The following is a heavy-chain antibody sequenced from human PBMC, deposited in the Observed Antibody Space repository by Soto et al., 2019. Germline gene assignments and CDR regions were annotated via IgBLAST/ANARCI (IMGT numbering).Heavy chain of an antibody. D-gene: IGHD1-26*01. CDR1: GASVSSGSFY. CDR2: IYYTGNT. J-gene: IGHJ5*02. V-gene: IGHV4-61*01. Sequence: PSETLSLTCTVSGASVSSGSFYWSWMRQPPGKGLEYIGAIYYTGNTYYNPSLKSRVTISVDTSQNQFSLILTSVTAADTALYHCVRLGATDRSFYPWGQGIRVTVSS. CDR3: VRLGATDRSFYP.